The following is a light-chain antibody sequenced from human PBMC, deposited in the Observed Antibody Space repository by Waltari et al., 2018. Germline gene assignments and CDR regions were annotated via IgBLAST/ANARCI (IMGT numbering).Light chain of an antibody. CDR3: QHYLRLPVT. CDR1: QSVTRA. CDR2: GAS. Sequence: EIVLTQSPGTLSLSPGESATLSCRTSQSVTRALAWYQQKPGQATRLLIYGASNRATGIPDRFRGSGSGTYFSLTISSLEPEDFAVYYCQHYLRLPVTFGQGTKVEVK. J-gene: IGKJ1*01. V-gene: IGKV3-20*01.